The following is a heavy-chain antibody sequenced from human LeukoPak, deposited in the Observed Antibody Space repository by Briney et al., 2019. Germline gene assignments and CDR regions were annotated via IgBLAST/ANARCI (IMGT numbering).Heavy chain of an antibody. CDR1: GFTFSSYA. CDR3: ARAQKREYYFDY. V-gene: IGHV3-21*06. CDR2: ISGSSSDI. Sequence: PGGSLRLSCAASGFTFSSYAMNWVRQARGKGLEWVSSISGSSSDIYYADSVKGRFTISRDNAKNSLYLQMNSLRAEDTAVYYCARAQKREYYFDYWGQGTLVTVSS. J-gene: IGHJ4*02.